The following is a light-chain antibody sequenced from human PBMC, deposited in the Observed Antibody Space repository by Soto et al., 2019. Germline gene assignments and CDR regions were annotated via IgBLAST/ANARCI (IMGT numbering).Light chain of an antibody. CDR1: QSLVHSDGIAY. V-gene: IGKV2-30*02. J-gene: IGKJ5*01. CDR2: KVS. Sequence: DVVMTQSPLSLPVXLGXPXSISCRSNQSLVHSDGIAYFSWFQQRPGRSPRRLIYKVSNRDSGVPARFSGSGSGTDFALKISRVEAEDVGVYYCMQGTHWPITFGQGTRLEIK. CDR3: MQGTHWPIT.